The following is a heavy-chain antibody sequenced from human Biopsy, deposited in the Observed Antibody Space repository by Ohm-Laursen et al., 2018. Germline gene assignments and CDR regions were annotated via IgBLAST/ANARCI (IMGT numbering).Heavy chain of an antibody. V-gene: IGHV1-8*01. J-gene: IGHJ5*02. Sequence: GASVKASCKASGYTFTSYDITWVRQASGQGPEWKGWLNPVSGNSNFGQKFRGRVTVTSDTSISTAYMELSGLTSDDTATYYCGRAVRNQLLTDPWGQGTLVTVTS. CDR3: GRAVRNQLLTDP. CDR1: GYTFTSYD. CDR2: LNPVSGNS. D-gene: IGHD1-7*01.